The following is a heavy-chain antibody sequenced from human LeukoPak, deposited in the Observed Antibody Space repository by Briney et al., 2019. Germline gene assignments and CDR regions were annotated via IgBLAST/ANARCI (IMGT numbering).Heavy chain of an antibody. CDR1: GGSISSGDYY. CDR2: IYYSGST. CDR3: ASRYSSGRLTFNI. V-gene: IGHV4-30-4*01. Sequence: SETXSLXCXXSGGSISSGDYYWSWIRQPPGTGXXXIGYIYYSGSTYYNPSLKSRVTISVDTSKNQFSLKLSSVTAADTAVYYCASRYSSGRLTFNIWGQGTMVTVSS. J-gene: IGHJ3*02. D-gene: IGHD6-19*01.